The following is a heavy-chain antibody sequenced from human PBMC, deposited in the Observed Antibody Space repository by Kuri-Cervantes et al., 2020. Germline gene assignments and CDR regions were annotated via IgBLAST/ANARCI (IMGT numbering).Heavy chain of an antibody. J-gene: IGHJ4*02. Sequence: GESLKISCAASGFTFSSYSMNWVRQAPGKGLEWVSYISSSGSTIYYADSVKGRFTISRDNAKNSLYLQMSSLRAEDTAVYYCARGTLYVVVPAASHFFDSWGQGTLVTVSS. CDR1: GFTFSSYS. V-gene: IGHV3-48*04. CDR3: ARGTLYVVVPAASHFFDS. D-gene: IGHD2-2*01. CDR2: ISSSGSTI.